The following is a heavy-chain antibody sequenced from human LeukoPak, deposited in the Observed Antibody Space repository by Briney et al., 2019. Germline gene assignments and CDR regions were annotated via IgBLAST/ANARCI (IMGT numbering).Heavy chain of an antibody. Sequence: SETLSLTCTVSGGSISSNFWSWIRQPPGKGLEWIGYIYYSGSTNYNPSPNNRFTISADTSKNQFSLKLSSVTAADTAVYYCARGQRVGNTGYYLDYWGQGTLVTVSS. CDR1: GGSISSNF. D-gene: IGHD3-9*01. CDR2: IYYSGST. CDR3: ARGQRVGNTGYYLDY. J-gene: IGHJ4*02. V-gene: IGHV4-59*01.